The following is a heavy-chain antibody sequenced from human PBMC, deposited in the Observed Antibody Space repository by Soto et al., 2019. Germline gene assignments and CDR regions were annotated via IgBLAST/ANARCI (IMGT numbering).Heavy chain of an antibody. CDR1: GFTFSSYW. V-gene: IGHV3-74*03. CDR3: ARRHESVFDT. CDR2: ISDDGSST. Sequence: GGSLRLSCAASGFTFSSYWMHWFRQAPGKGLVWVSRISDDGSSTTYADSVSGRFTISRANANYTLYLEISSPRAGDTGVYYCARRHESVFDTWGQGTLVTVSS. D-gene: IGHD6-25*01. J-gene: IGHJ5*02.